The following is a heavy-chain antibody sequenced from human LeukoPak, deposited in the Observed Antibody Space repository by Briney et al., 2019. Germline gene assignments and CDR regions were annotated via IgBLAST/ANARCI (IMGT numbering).Heavy chain of an antibody. D-gene: IGHD2-15*01. CDR2: ISSRSSTI. V-gene: IGHV3-48*02. CDR3: VRGYVSGGNPDY. CDR1: GFTFSSYS. Sequence: GGSLRLSCAASGFTFSSYSMNWVRQAPRKGLEWVSYISSRSSTIYYADSVKGRFTISRDNAQNSLYLQMNSLRDEDTAVYYCVRGYVSGGNPDYWGREPWSPSPQ. J-gene: IGHJ4*02.